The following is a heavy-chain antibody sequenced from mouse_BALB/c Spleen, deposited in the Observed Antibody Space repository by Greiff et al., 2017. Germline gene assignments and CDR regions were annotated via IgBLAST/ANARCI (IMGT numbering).Heavy chain of an antibody. D-gene: IGHD3-2*01. Sequence: EVQRVESGGGLVQPGGSLKLSCAASGFTFSSYGMSWVRQTPDKRLELVATINSNGGSTYYPDSVKGRFTISRDNAKNTLYLQMSSLKSEDTAMYYCAREDSSGYDYGGQGTTLTVAS. V-gene: IGHV5-6-3*01. J-gene: IGHJ2*01. CDR3: AREDSSGYDY. CDR1: GFTFSSYG. CDR2: INSNGGST.